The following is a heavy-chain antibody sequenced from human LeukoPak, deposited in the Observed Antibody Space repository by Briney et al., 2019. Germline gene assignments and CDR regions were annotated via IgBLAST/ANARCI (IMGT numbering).Heavy chain of an antibody. CDR1: GGSISSSSYY. Sequence: PSETLSLTCTVSGGSISSSSYYWGWIRQPPGKGLEWIGSIYYSGSTYYNPSLKSRVTISVDTSKNQFSLKLSSVTAADTAVYYCLERSHAFGIWGQGTMVTVSS. D-gene: IGHD3-3*01. CDR3: LERSHAFGI. V-gene: IGHV4-39*01. CDR2: IYYSGST. J-gene: IGHJ3*02.